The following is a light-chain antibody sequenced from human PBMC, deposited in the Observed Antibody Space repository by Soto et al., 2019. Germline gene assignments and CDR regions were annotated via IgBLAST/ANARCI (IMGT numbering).Light chain of an antibody. CDR1: SSDVGGYNY. V-gene: IGLV2-8*01. J-gene: IGLJ2*01. CDR2: EVN. Sequence: QSALTQPPSASGSPGQSVTISCTGTSSDVGGYNYVSWYQQHPDKAPKLMIYEVNKRPSGVPDRFSGSKSGNTASLTVSGLQAEDEADYYCSSYAGSNNLLFGGGTQLTVL. CDR3: SSYAGSNNLL.